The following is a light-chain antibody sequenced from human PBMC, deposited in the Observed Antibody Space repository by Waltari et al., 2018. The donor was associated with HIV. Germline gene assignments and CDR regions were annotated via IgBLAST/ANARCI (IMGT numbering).Light chain of an antibody. CDR3: QQYVSSPET. CDR1: QSVSSSY. CDR2: GAS. Sequence: EIVLTQSPGTLSLSPGDRATLSCRASQSVSSSYLAWYQQKPGQAPMLLIYGASRRATGIPDRFSGSGSGTDFTLTISRLEPEDFAVYYCQQYVSSPETFGPGTKVDSK. V-gene: IGKV3-20*01. J-gene: IGKJ3*01.